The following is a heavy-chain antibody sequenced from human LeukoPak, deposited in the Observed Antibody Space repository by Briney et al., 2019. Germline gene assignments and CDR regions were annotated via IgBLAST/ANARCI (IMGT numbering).Heavy chain of an antibody. D-gene: IGHD3/OR15-3a*01. CDR3: ARFPTRGFMDC. CDR1: GGTFSGLT. J-gene: IGHJ4*02. V-gene: IGHV1-69*13. CDR2: ITPIFGTG. Sequence: SVNISCTQSGGTFSGLTTRWVRQAPGHGLQWMGGITPIFGTGRYMKNFQGRVTITAAASTSTVYMEMSSLRSEDTAVYYCARFPTRGFMDCWGQGTLVTVSS.